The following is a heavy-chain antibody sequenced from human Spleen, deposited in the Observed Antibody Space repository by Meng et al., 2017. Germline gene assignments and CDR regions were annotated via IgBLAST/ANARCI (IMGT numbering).Heavy chain of an antibody. Sequence: GGSLRLSCAASGFTVTSNEMSWVRQAPGKGLEWVSSICGDSTYYADSGKGRVTVSRDNSKNTLYLQMNSLRAEDTAVYHCAKGRDLQWFGVFDPWGQGTQVTVSS. CDR3: AKGRDLQWFGVFDP. CDR2: ICGDST. CDR1: GFTVTSNE. V-gene: IGHV3-38-3*01. J-gene: IGHJ5*02. D-gene: IGHD3-10*01.